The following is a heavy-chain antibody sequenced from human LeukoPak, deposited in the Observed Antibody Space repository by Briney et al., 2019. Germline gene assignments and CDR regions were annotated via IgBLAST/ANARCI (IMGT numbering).Heavy chain of an antibody. V-gene: IGHV3-64D*06. J-gene: IGHJ4*02. CDR1: GFTFSTSA. CDR2: ITYNGGST. D-gene: IGHD5-24*01. CDR3: VKDGGMATIFDF. Sequence: GGSLRLSCSASGFTFSTSAMHWVRQAPGKGLEYVSFITYNGGSTYNADSVKGGFTISRDNSRNTLYLQMSSLRAEDTAVYHCVKDGGMATIFDFWGQGTLVTVSS.